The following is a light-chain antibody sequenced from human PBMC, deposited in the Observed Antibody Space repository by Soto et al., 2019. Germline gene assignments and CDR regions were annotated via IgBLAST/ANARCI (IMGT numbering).Light chain of an antibody. Sequence: QSALTQPASVSGSPGQSITISCTGTSSDLGGSNYVSWYQQHPGKVPKLIIYEVSKRPSGVSNRFSGSKSGNTASLTISGLQAADEADYYCSSFTSSITLLFGGGTKLTVL. V-gene: IGLV2-14*01. CDR1: SSDLGGSNY. CDR3: SSFTSSITLL. J-gene: IGLJ3*02. CDR2: EVS.